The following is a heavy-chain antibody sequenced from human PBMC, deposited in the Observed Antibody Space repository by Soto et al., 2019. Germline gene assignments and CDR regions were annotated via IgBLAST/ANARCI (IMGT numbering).Heavy chain of an antibody. CDR1: GGSFSGYY. J-gene: IGHJ6*02. CDR2: ISHSGST. Sequence: SETLSLTCAVYGGSFSGYYWSWIRQPPGKGLEWIGEISHSGSTNYNPSLKSRVTISVDTSKNQFSLKLSSVTAADTAVYYCARGPGRWSGYYILYYYYGMDVWGQGTTVTVSS. CDR3: ARGPGRWSGYYILYYYYGMDV. V-gene: IGHV4-34*01. D-gene: IGHD3-3*01.